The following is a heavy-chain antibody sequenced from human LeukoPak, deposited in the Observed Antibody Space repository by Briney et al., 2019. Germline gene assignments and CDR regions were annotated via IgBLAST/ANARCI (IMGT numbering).Heavy chain of an antibody. J-gene: IGHJ4*02. CDR1: GLSFSRYN. D-gene: IGHD6-6*01. CDR2: ISYDGTNN. Sequence: GRSLRLSCAVSGLSFSRYNMHWVRQAPGKGLEWVAVISYDGTNNYYADSVKGRFTISRDNSKNTLHLQMNSLRTEDTAVYYCAVHELGDLGDYWGQGTLVTVSS. V-gene: IGHV3-30*03. CDR3: AVHELGDLGDY.